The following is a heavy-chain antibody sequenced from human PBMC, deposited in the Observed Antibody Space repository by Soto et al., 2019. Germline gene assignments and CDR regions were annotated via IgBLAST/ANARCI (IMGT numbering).Heavy chain of an antibody. V-gene: IGHV4-59*08. D-gene: IGHD3-9*01. Sequence: QVQLQESGPGLVKPSETLSLTCTVSGASINSYYWNWVRQSPGKGLEWIGHISYSGGTIYNPSLRSGVTISMDTSKNQVSLKLHSVTAADTAVYFCARRVAMTHTFEGNWLGPWGQGTLVTVSS. CDR2: ISYSGGT. J-gene: IGHJ5*02. CDR3: ARRVAMTHTFEGNWLGP. CDR1: GASINSYY.